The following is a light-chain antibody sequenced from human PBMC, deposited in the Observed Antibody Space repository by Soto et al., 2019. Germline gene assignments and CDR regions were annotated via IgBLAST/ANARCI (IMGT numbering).Light chain of an antibody. J-gene: IGKJ5*01. CDR1: QSVSSSY. V-gene: IGKV3D-20*02. Sequence: THSPGSLSLSAGERATLSCRVSQSVSSSYLAWYQQKPGQAPRLLIYGASNRATGIPARFSGSGSGTDFTLTINSLEPDDFAVYYCQQRDSWPITFGQGTRLEIK. CDR3: QQRDSWPIT. CDR2: GAS.